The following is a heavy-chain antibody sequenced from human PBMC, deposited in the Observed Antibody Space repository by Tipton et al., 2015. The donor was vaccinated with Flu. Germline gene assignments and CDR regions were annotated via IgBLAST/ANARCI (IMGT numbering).Heavy chain of an antibody. J-gene: IGHJ6*02. D-gene: IGHD3-3*01. CDR3: ARAKVGSGYYYYYYGMDV. V-gene: IGHV1-2*06. CDR1: GYTFTGYY. Sequence: QSGAEVKKPGASVKVSCKASGYTFTGYYMHWVRQAPGQGLEWMGRINPNSGGTNYAQKFQVRVTMTRDTSISTAYMELSRLRSDDTAVYYCARAKVGSGYYYYYYGMDVWGQGTTVTVSS. CDR2: INPNSGGT.